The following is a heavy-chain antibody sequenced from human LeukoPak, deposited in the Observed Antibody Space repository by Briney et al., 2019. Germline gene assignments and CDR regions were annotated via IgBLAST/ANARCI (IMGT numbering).Heavy chain of an antibody. CDR1: GGSFSGYY. D-gene: IGHD3-22*01. CDR2: INHSGST. V-gene: IGHV4-34*01. CDR3: ARGSEYYYDSSGYEDYFDY. J-gene: IGHJ4*02. Sequence: SETLSLTCAVYGGSFSGYYWSWIRQPPGKGLEWIGEINHSGSTNYNPSLKSRVTISVDTSKNQFSLKPSSVTAADTAVYYCARGSEYYYDSSGYEDYFDYWGQGTLVTVSS.